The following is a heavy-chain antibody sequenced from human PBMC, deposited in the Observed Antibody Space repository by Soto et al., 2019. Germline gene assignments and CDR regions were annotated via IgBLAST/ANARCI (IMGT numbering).Heavy chain of an antibody. V-gene: IGHV3-30*18. CDR3: VKERYAQLWLEDYGMDV. CDR2: ISYDGTDK. Sequence: GWSLRLSCAASGFTFSSYGIHWVRQAPGKGLEWVALISYDGTDKYYADSVKGRFTISRDNSKNTLYLQMSSLGPEDTAVYYCVKERYAQLWLEDYGMDVWGQGTTVTVSS. J-gene: IGHJ6*02. CDR1: GFTFSSYG. D-gene: IGHD5-18*01.